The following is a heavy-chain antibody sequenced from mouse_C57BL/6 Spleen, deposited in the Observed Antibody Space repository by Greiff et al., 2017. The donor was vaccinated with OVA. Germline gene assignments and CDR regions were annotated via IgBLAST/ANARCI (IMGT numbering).Heavy chain of an antibody. V-gene: IGHV7-1*01. CDR2: SRNKANDYTT. Sequence: EVKLVESGGGLVQSGRSLRLSCATSGFTFSDFYMEWVRQAPGKGLEWIAASRNKANDYTTEYSASVKGRFIVSRDTSQSILYLQMNALRAEDTAIYYCARDEIYYDGGFAYWGQGTLVTVSA. J-gene: IGHJ3*01. CDR3: ARDEIYYDGGFAY. D-gene: IGHD2-4*01. CDR1: GFTFSDFY.